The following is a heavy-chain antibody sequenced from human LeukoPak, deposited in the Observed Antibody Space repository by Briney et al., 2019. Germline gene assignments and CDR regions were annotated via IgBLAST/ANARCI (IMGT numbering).Heavy chain of an antibody. CDR2: INPNSGGT. Sequence: GASVKVSCKASGYTFTSYYMHWVRQAPGQGLEWMGRINPNSGGTNYAQNFQGRVTMTRDTSISTAYMEVSSLRSDDTAVYYCARERQNWNDLGYWGQGTLVTVSS. J-gene: IGHJ4*02. V-gene: IGHV1-2*06. CDR3: ARERQNWNDLGY. CDR1: GYTFTSYY. D-gene: IGHD1-1*01.